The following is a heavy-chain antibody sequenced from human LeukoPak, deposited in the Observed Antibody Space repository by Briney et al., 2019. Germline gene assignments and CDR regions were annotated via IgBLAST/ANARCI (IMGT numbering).Heavy chain of an antibody. CDR1: GYSISSGYY. V-gene: IGHV4-38-2*02. D-gene: IGHD6-13*01. CDR2: IYHSGST. CDR3: ARDKGYSSSWYPDY. J-gene: IGHJ4*02. Sequence: SETLSLTCTVSGYSISSGYYWGWIRQPPGKGLEWIGSIYHSGSTYYNPSLKSRVTISVDTSKNQFSLKLSSVTAADTAVYYCARDKGYSSSWYPDYWGQGTLVTVSS.